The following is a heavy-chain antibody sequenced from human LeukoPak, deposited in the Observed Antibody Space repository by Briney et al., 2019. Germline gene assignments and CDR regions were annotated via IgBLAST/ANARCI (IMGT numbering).Heavy chain of an antibody. CDR2: ISSSGSGK. Sequence: GGSLRLSCAASGFSFSSYEMTWVRQAPGKGLEWVSFISSSGSGKNYADSVKGRFTISRDNAKNSLYLQMNSLRADDTAVYYCARGDSSGYYARNEYFQHWGQGTLVTVSS. CDR3: ARGDSSGYYARNEYFQH. CDR1: GFSFSSYE. J-gene: IGHJ1*01. V-gene: IGHV3-48*03. D-gene: IGHD3-22*01.